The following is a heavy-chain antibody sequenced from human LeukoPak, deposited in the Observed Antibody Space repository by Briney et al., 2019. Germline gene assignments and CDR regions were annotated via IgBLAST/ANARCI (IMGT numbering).Heavy chain of an antibody. D-gene: IGHD3-3*01. CDR2: IYPGDSDT. J-gene: IGHJ4*02. V-gene: IGHV5-51*01. CDR1: GYSFTSYW. CDR3: ARHEGSTYYDFWSGYASGFDY. Sequence: GESLKISCKGSGYSFTSYWIGWVRQMPGKGLEWMGIIYPGDSDTRYSPSFQGQVAISADKSISTAYLQWSSLKASDTAMYYCARHEGSTYYDFWSGYASGFDYWGQGTLVTVSS.